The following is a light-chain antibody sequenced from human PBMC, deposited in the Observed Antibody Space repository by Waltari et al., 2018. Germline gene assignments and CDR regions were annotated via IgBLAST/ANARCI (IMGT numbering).Light chain of an antibody. V-gene: IGKV3-20*01. CDR3: QKYESLPAT. J-gene: IGKJ1*01. Sequence: EIVLTQSPGTLSLSPGERATLSCRASQSVGRYLVWYQQKPGQAPRLLIYHASNRATGIPDRFSGSGSGTDFSLTISRLEPEDFAVYYCQKYESLPATFGQGTKVEI. CDR2: HAS. CDR1: QSVGRY.